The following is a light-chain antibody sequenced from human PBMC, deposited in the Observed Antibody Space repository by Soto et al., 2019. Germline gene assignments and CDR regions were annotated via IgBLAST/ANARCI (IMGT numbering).Light chain of an antibody. V-gene: IGKV1-27*01. CDR2: AAS. CDR1: QSISSW. Sequence: DIQMTQSPSPLSASVGDRVTITCRASQSISSWLAWYQQKPGKVPKLLIYAASTLQSGVPFRFSGSGSGTDFTLTISSLQPEDVGTYYCQKYNSAPWTLGQGTKVDIK. CDR3: QKYNSAPWT. J-gene: IGKJ1*01.